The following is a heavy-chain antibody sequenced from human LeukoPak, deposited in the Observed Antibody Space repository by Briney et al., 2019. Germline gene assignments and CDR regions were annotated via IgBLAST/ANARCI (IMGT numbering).Heavy chain of an antibody. CDR3: ARDTVFGVITGPRMDV. V-gene: IGHV3-7*01. Sequence: GGSLRLSCAASGFTFSAYWMSWVRQAPGKELEWVAIIEPDGSDKYYVDSVEGRFTISRDNAKNSLYLQMNSLRAEDTSVFYCARDTVFGVITGPRMDVWGQGTTVTVSS. CDR1: GFTFSAYW. J-gene: IGHJ6*02. CDR2: IEPDGSDK. D-gene: IGHD3-3*01.